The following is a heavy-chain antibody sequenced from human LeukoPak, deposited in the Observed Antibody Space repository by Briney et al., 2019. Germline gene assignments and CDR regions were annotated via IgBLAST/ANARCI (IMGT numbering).Heavy chain of an antibody. V-gene: IGHV3-30*04. CDR3: AKAMITMVRGVDY. J-gene: IGHJ4*02. CDR2: ISYDGSNK. D-gene: IGHD3-10*01. Sequence: PGGSLRLSCAASGFTFSSYAMHWVRQAPGKGLEWVAVISYDGSNKYYADSVKGRFTISRDNSKNTLYLQMNSLRAEDTAVYYCAKAMITMVRGVDYWGQGTLVTVSS. CDR1: GFTFSSYA.